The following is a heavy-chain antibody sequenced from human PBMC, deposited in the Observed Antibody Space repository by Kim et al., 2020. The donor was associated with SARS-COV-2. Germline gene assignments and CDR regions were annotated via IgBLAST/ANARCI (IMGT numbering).Heavy chain of an antibody. Sequence: SETLSLTCTVSGGSISSYYWSWIRQPPGKGLEWIGYIYYSGSTNYNPSLKSRVTISVDTSKNQFSLKLSSVTAADTAVYYCARSRPPLNDYGDCFDYWGQGTLVTVSS. CDR3: ARSRPPLNDYGDCFDY. J-gene: IGHJ4*02. V-gene: IGHV4-59*13. D-gene: IGHD4-17*01. CDR1: GGSISSYY. CDR2: IYYSGST.